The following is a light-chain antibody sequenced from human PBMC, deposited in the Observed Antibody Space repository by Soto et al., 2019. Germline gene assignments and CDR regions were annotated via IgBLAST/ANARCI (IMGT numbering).Light chain of an antibody. Sequence: DIQMTQSPSSVSASVGDRVTITCRASQYVSSWVAWYQQKPGKAPKLLIYAASSLRSGVPSRFSGSRSGTDFTRTVNSLQPEDFATYYCQEANSFSRSFGGGTKVEIK. CDR3: QEANSFSRS. CDR2: AAS. J-gene: IGKJ4*01. V-gene: IGKV1D-12*01. CDR1: QYVSSW.